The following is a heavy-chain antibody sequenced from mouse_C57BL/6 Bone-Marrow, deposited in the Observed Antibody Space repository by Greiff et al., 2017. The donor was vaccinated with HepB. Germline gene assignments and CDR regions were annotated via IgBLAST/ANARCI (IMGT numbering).Heavy chain of an antibody. CDR3: ASFYYYGSSYTWYFDV. CDR2: IYPRSGNT. J-gene: IGHJ1*03. Sequence: LEESGAELARPGASVKLSCKASGYTFTSYGISWVKQRTGQGLEWIGEIYPRSGNTYYNEKFKGKATLTADKSSSTAYMELRSLTSEDSAVYFCASFYYYGSSYTWYFDVWGTGTTVTVSS. V-gene: IGHV1-81*01. CDR1: GYTFTSYG. D-gene: IGHD1-1*01.